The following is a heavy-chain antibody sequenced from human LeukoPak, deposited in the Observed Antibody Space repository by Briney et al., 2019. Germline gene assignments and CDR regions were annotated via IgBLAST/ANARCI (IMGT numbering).Heavy chain of an antibody. J-gene: IGHJ4*02. CDR3: ARGTSTSHSDY. V-gene: IGHV3-21*01. CDR1: GFTFSSYS. D-gene: IGHD2-2*01. Sequence: GGSLRLSCAASGFTFSSYSMNWVRQAPGKGLEWVSSISSSSSYIYYADSVKGRFTISRDNAKNSLYLQMNSLGAEDTAVYYCARGTSTSHSDYWGQGTLVTVSS. CDR2: ISSSSSYI.